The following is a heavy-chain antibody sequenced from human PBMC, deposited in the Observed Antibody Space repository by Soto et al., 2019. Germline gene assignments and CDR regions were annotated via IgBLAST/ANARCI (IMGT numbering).Heavy chain of an antibody. CDR2: IYYSGST. CDR3: ARGLRGYSYGYAYNRFDP. CDR1: GGSISSGGYY. V-gene: IGHV4-31*03. Sequence: SETLSLTCTVSGGSISSGGYYWSWIRQHPGKGLEWIGYIYYSGSTYYNPSLKSRVTISVDTSKNQFSLKLSSVTAADTAVYYCARGLRGYSYGYAYNRFDPWCQGTWVTVPS. J-gene: IGHJ5*02. D-gene: IGHD5-18*01.